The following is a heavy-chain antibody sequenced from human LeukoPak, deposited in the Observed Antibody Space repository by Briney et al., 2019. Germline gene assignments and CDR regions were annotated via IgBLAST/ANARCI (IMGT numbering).Heavy chain of an antibody. V-gene: IGHV4-31*03. CDR1: GGSISSGGYY. CDR3: ARSAFGGVIAYYFDY. D-gene: IGHD3-16*02. J-gene: IGHJ4*02. CDR2: IYYSGST. Sequence: PSQTLSLTCTVSGGSISSGGYYWSWIRQHPGKGLEWIGYIYYSGSTYYNPSLKSRVTISVDTSKNQFSLKLSSVTAADTAVYYCARSAFGGVIAYYFDYWGQGTLVTVSS.